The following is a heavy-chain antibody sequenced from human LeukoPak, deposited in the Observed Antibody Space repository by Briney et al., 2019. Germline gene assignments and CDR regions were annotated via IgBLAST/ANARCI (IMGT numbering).Heavy chain of an antibody. CDR1: GGSISSYY. D-gene: IGHD1-1*01. CDR2: IYYSGST. CDR3: ARLQELERAPGDYYGMDV. J-gene: IGHJ6*02. Sequence: SETLPLTCTVSGGSISSYYWSWIRQPPGKGLEWIGYIYYSGSTNYNPSLKSRVTISVDTSKNQFSLKLSSVTAADTAVYYCARLQELERAPGDYYGMDVWGQGTTVTVSS. V-gene: IGHV4-59*08.